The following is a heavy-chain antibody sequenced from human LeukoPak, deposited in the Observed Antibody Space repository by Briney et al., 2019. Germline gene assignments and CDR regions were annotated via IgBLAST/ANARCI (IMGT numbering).Heavy chain of an antibody. CDR3: ARDRGYSSLDY. J-gene: IGHJ4*02. CDR1: GGPISSYY. V-gene: IGHV4-59*01. D-gene: IGHD5-18*01. Sequence: SETLSLTCTVSGGPISSYYWSWIRQPPGKGLEWIGYIYYSGSTNYNPSLKSRVTISVDTSKNQFSLKLSSVTAADTAVYYCARDRGYSSLDYWGQGTLVTVSS. CDR2: IYYSGST.